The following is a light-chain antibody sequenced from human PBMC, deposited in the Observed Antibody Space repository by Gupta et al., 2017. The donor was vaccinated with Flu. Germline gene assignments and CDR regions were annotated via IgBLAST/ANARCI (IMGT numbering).Light chain of an antibody. CDR1: QSVSSY. Sequence: GERATLSCKASQSVSSYLAWYQQRPGQAPRLLVYAASNRATGIPARFSGSGSGTDFTLTVSSLEPEDSAVYYCQQRSSWPSITFGQGTRLE. CDR3: QQRSSWPSIT. J-gene: IGKJ5*01. CDR2: AAS. V-gene: IGKV3-11*01.